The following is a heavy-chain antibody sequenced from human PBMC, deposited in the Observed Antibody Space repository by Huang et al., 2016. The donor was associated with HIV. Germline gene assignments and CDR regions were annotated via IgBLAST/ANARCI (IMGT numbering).Heavy chain of an antibody. Sequence: QVRLVESGGGVVQPGASLTLSCSASGFPFSAYGMDWVRQGPVKGLEWGSFMRYDGNNDYLIGSVKGRFTISRDNSNNTLSLRMNSLRPEDTAVYYCVKERGSSRARSSFDFWGQGTSVIVSS. CDR3: VKERGSSRARSSFDF. V-gene: IGHV3-30*02. CDR1: GFPFSAYG. J-gene: IGHJ3*01. CDR2: MRYDGNND. D-gene: IGHD6-13*01.